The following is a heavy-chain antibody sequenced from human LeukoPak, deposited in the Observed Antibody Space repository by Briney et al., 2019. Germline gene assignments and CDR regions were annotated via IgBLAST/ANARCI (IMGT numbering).Heavy chain of an antibody. Sequence: GGSLRLSCTTSGFAFDDFAMSWVRQPAGKGLEWVGFIRRRAYGGAAEYAASVKGRFIISRDDSKGIAYLQMNSLKTEDTAVYYSSRNGLVDFDYWGQGSRVIVSP. CDR1: GFAFDDFA. V-gene: IGHV3-49*04. CDR3: SRNGLVDFDY. CDR2: IRRRAYGGAA. J-gene: IGHJ4*02.